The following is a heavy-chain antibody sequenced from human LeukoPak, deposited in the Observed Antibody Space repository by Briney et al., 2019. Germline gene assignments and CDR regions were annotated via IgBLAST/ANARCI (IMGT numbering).Heavy chain of an antibody. Sequence: SETLSLTCTVSGYSISSGYYWGWIRQPPGKGLEWIGSIYHSGSTNYNPSLKSRVTISVDTSKNQFSLKLSSVTAADTAVYYCARGRQRIAARHFDYWGQGTLVTVSS. D-gene: IGHD6-6*01. V-gene: IGHV4-38-2*02. CDR1: GYSISSGYY. J-gene: IGHJ4*02. CDR2: IYHSGST. CDR3: ARGRQRIAARHFDY.